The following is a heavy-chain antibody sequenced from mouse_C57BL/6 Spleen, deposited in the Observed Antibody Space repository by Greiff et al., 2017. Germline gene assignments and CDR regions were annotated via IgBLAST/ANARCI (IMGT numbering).Heavy chain of an antibody. D-gene: IGHD2-4*01. CDR2: IRSKSNNYAT. Sequence: EVQLVESGGGLVQPKGSLKLSCAASGFSFNTYAMNWVRQAPGKGLEWVARIRSKSNNYATYYADSVKDRFTISRDDSESMLYLQMNNLKTEDTAMYYCVRQDYDYDFDDWGQGTTLTVSS. CDR1: GFSFNTYA. V-gene: IGHV10-1*01. CDR3: VRQDYDYDFDD. J-gene: IGHJ2*01.